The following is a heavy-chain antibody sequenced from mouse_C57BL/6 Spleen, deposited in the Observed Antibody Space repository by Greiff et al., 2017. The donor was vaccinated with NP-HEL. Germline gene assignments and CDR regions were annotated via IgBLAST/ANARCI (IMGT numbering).Heavy chain of an antibody. CDR2: IRSKSNNYAT. J-gene: IGHJ2*01. CDR1: GFSFNTYA. CDR3: VRYYDGYYGGYFDY. D-gene: IGHD2-3*01. Sequence: EVKLVESGGGLVQPKGSLKLSCAASGFSFNTYAMTWVRQAPGKGLEWVARIRSKSNNYATYYADSVKDRFTISRDDSESMLYLQMNNLKTEDTAMYYCVRYYDGYYGGYFDYWGQGTTLTVSS. V-gene: IGHV10-1*01.